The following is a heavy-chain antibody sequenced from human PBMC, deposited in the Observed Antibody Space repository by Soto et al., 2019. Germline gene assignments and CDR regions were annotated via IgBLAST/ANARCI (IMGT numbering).Heavy chain of an antibody. Sequence: GSLRLSCTVSGCTFSNYAMTWVRQSPGKGLEWVSGISGGAGPSTYYADSVKGRFTISRDNSKNTVYLQMNSLRAEDTAVYYCARDLTPPPIAVGGHGWFDPWGQGTLVTVSS. CDR2: ISGGAGPST. CDR1: GCTFSNYA. V-gene: IGHV3-23*01. J-gene: IGHJ5*02. D-gene: IGHD6-19*01. CDR3: ARDLTPPPIAVGGHGWFDP.